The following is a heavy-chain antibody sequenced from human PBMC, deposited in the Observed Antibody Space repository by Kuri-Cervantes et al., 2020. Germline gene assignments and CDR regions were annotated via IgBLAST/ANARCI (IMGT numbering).Heavy chain of an antibody. J-gene: IGHJ5*02. V-gene: IGHV1-8*02. CDR2: MNPNSGNR. CDR3: ARGAVLDFWSGHYVNWFDP. CDR1: GGTFSSYA. D-gene: IGHD3-3*01. Sequence: ASVKVSCKAFGGTFSSYAISWVRQAPGQGLEWMGWMNPNSGNRVSAQKFQGRLSMTRNTSISTAYMELSSLTSEDTAVYFCARGAVLDFWSGHYVNWFDPWGQGTLVTVSS.